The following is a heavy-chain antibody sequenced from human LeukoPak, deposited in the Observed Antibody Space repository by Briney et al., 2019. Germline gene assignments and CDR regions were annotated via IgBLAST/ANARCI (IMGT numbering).Heavy chain of an antibody. V-gene: IGHV3-30*18. CDR1: GFTFSSYG. CDR3: AKDLRDSGSYPYFDY. Sequence: PGRSLRLSCAASGFTFSSYGMHWVRQAPGKGLEWVAVISYDGSNKYYADSVKGRFTISRDNSKNTLYLQMNSLRAEDTAVYYCAKDLRDSGSYPYFDYWGQGTLVTVSS. CDR2: ISYDGSNK. J-gene: IGHJ4*02. D-gene: IGHD1-26*01.